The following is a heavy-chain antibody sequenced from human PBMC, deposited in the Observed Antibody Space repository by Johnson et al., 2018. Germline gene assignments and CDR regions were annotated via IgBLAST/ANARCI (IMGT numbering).Heavy chain of an antibody. CDR3: TPDSPDG. Sequence: QLVQSGGGLVKPGGSLRLSCAASGFTFSNAWMNWVRQASGKGLEWVGRIRSKANSYATAYAASGKGRFTISRDDSKNTAYLQMNSLKTADTAVYYGTPDSPDGWGKGTTVTVSS. V-gene: IGHV3-73*01. CDR2: IRSKANSYAT. J-gene: IGHJ6*03. CDR1: GFTFSNAW. D-gene: IGHD3-22*01.